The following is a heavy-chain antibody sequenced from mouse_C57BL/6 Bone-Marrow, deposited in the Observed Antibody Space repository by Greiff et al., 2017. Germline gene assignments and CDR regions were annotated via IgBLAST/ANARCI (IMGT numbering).Heavy chain of an antibody. CDR3: GSHYYGSSYGRYFDV. J-gene: IGHJ1*03. V-gene: IGHV1-81*01. CDR1: GYTFTSYG. Sequence: QVQLKESGAELARPGASVKLSCKASGYTFTSYGISWVKQRTGQGLEWIGEIYPRSGNTYYNEKFKGKATLTADKSSSTAYMELRSLTSEDSAVYFCGSHYYGSSYGRYFDVWGTGTTVTVSS. D-gene: IGHD1-1*01. CDR2: IYPRSGNT.